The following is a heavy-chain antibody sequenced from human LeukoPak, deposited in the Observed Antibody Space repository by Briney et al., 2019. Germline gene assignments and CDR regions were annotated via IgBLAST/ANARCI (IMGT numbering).Heavy chain of an antibody. J-gene: IGHJ4*02. Sequence: SETLSLTCTVSGGSISSYYWSWIRQPPGKGLEWIGYIYYSGSTNYNPSLKSRVTISVDTSKNQFSLKLSSVTAADTAVYYCARGPSHYFDYWGRGTLVTVSS. CDR3: ARGPSHYFDY. CDR2: IYYSGST. CDR1: GGSISSYY. V-gene: IGHV4-59*01.